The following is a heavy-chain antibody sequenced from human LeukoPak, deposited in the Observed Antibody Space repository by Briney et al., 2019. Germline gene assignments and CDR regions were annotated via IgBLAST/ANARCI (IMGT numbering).Heavy chain of an antibody. D-gene: IGHD1-26*01. CDR1: GFTFSNYG. CDR3: TKVPGGSYPLD. J-gene: IGHJ4*02. CDR2: ISGSGGYT. Sequence: GGSLRLSCAASGFTFSNYGMSWVRQAPGKGLEWVSSISGSGGYTYYADSVKGRFTISRDNSKNTLYLQMSSLRADDTAVYYCTKVPGGSYPLDWGQGTLVTVSS. V-gene: IGHV3-23*01.